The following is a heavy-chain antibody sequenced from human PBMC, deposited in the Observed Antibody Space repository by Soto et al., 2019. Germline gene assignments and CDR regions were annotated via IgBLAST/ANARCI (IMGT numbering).Heavy chain of an antibody. V-gene: IGHV3-13*01. CDR3: ARGGDRFDGMDV. D-gene: IGHD3-16*01. Sequence: EVQLVESGGGLVQPGGSLRLSCAASGFGFNGYDMHWVRQAPGKNLEWVAAISTAGDTYYLGSVKGRFTISREDAKNSLSLQMNSLRVGDTAVYYCARGGDRFDGMDVWGQGTTLTVSS. CDR2: ISTAGDT. J-gene: IGHJ6*02. CDR1: GFGFNGYD.